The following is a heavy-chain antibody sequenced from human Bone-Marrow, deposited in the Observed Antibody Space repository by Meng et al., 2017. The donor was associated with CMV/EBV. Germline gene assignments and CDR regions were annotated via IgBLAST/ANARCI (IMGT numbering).Heavy chain of an antibody. CDR2: INSDGSST. V-gene: IGHV3-74*02. CDR3: ARSSGRTFQH. Sequence: EVQLLESGGGLVQPGGSLRLSCAASGFTFSNYAMSWVRQAPGKGLVWVSRINSDGSSTSYADSVKGRFTISRDNAKNTLYLQMNSLRAEDTAVYYCARSSGRTFQHWGQGTLVTVSS. D-gene: IGHD3-22*01. J-gene: IGHJ1*01. CDR1: GFTFSNYA.